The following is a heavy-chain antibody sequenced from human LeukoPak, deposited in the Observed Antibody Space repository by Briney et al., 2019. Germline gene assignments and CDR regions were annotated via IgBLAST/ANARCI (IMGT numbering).Heavy chain of an antibody. Sequence: GGSLRPSCTVSGFTFSDYWMTWVRQAPGKGLEWVASIKHDESVKYFVDSVRGRFIISRDNAKRSLYLQMNSLSAEDTAIYYCARGGTVGGRSSSWGQGTLVTVSS. V-gene: IGHV3-7*01. CDR2: IKHDESVK. CDR3: ARGGTVGGRSSS. J-gene: IGHJ5*02. D-gene: IGHD1/OR15-1a*01. CDR1: GFTFSDYW.